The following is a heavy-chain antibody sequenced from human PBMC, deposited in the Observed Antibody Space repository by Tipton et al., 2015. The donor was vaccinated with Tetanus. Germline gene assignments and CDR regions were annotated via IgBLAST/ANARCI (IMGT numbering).Heavy chain of an antibody. CDR3: TTSGIVGSGSRVDY. Sequence: PRLSCTTSGLFFHNAWMNWVRQAPGKGLEWAGRIKSKTDGGATDYAARVKDRFSISRDDSKNTLFLLMNSLKTEDTAVYYCTTSGIVGSGSRVDYWGRGTLVTVTS. D-gene: IGHD1-26*01. J-gene: IGHJ4*02. CDR2: IKSKTDGGAT. V-gene: IGHV3-15*07. CDR1: GLFFHNAW.